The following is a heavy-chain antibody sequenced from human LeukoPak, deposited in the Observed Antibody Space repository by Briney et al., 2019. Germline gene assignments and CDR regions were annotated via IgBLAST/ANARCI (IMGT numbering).Heavy chain of an antibody. V-gene: IGHV3-7*01. CDR2: IKQDGSEK. CDR1: GFTFSSYW. J-gene: IGHJ4*02. D-gene: IGHD2-2*02. Sequence: GGSLRLSCAASGFTFSSYWMSWVRQAPGKGLEWVANIKQDGSEKYYVDSVKGRFTISRDNAKNSLYLQMNSLRAEDTAVYYCARVVWRYCSSTSCYTGYYFDYWGQGTLVTVSS. CDR3: ARVVWRYCSSTSCYTGYYFDY.